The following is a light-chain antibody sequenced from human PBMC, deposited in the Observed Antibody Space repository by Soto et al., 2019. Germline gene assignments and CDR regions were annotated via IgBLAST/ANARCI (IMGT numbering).Light chain of an antibody. CDR1: QSVSSY. V-gene: IGKV3-11*01. Sequence: VLTQSPATLSLSPGERATLSCRASQSVSSYLAWYQKKPGQAPRLLIYGASSRATGIPDRFSGSGSGTDFTLTISRLEPEDFAVYYCQQYHNWPLITFGQGTRLEIK. CDR3: QQYHNWPLIT. CDR2: GAS. J-gene: IGKJ5*01.